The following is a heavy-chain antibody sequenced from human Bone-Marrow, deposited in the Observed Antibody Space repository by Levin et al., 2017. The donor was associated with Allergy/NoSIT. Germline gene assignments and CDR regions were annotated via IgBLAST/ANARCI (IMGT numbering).Heavy chain of an antibody. D-gene: IGHD5-24*01. J-gene: IGHJ5*02. Sequence: SGPTLVKPTQTLTLTCTFSGFSLYTSGGSVGWIRQPPGKALEWLAVIYWYDDKRYSPSLKSRLTITKDSSKNQVVLTMTNMDPVDTAIYYCAHSHTPSNNWFKNWFDPWGQGTLVTVSS. CDR3: AHSHTPSNNWFKNWFDP. V-gene: IGHV2-5*01. CDR2: IYWYDDK. CDR1: GFSLYTSGGS.